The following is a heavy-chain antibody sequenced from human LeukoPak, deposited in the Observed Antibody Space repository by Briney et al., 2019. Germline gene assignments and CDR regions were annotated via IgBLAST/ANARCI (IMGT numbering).Heavy chain of an antibody. CDR2: IYTNGST. D-gene: IGHD3-22*01. CDR3: ARDYYDSSGYYALAFDI. V-gene: IGHV4-61*02. CDR1: GGSISSGSYS. J-gene: IGHJ3*02. Sequence: PSETLSLTCTVSGGSISSGSYSWSWIRQPAGKGLEWIGRIYTNGSTNYNPSLKSRVTISVDTSKNQFSLKLSSVTAADMAVYYCARDYYDSSGYYALAFDIWGQGTMVTVSS.